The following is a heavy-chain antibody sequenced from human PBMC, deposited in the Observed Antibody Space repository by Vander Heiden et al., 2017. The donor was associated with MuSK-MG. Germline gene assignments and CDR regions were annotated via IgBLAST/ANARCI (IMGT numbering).Heavy chain of an antibody. V-gene: IGHV3-53*02. J-gene: IGHJ6*03. CDR3: ARGGDYYYYYMDV. CDR2: IYSGGST. Sequence: EVQLVETGGGLIQPGGSLGLSCAASGFPVSSNYMSWVRQAPGKGLEWVSVIYSGGSTYYADSVKGRFTISRDNSKNTLYLQMNSLRAEDTAVYYCARGGDYYYYYMDVWGKGTTVTVSS. CDR1: GFPVSSNY.